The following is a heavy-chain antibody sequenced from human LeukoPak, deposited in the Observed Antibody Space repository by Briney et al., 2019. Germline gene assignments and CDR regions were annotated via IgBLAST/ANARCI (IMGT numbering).Heavy chain of an antibody. V-gene: IGHV1-46*01. CDR3: AREVVGDAFDI. D-gene: IGHD2-15*01. J-gene: IGHJ3*02. Sequence: ASVKVSCKASGYTFTSYYMHWVRQAPGQGLEGMGIINPSGCSTSYAQKFQGRVTMTRDTSTSTVYMELSSLRSEDTAVYYCAREVVGDAFDIWGQGTMVTVSS. CDR2: INPSGCST. CDR1: GYTFTSYY.